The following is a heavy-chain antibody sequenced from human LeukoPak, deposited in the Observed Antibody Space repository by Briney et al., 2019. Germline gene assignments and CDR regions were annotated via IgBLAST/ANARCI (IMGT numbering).Heavy chain of an antibody. V-gene: IGHV4-34*01. D-gene: IGHD5-18*01. J-gene: IGHJ4*02. CDR3: ARGVDTAPY. CDR2: INHSGST. Sequence: GSLRLSCAASGFTFSSYAMSWVRQAPGKGLEWIGEINHSGSTNYNPSLKSRVTISVDTSKNQFSLKLSSVTAADTAVYYCARGVDTAPYWGQGTLVTVSS. CDR1: GFTFSSYA.